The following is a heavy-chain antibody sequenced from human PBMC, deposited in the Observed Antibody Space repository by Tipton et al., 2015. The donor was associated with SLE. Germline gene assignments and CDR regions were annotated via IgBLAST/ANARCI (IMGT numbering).Heavy chain of an antibody. CDR1: GGSISGSGYY. J-gene: IGHJ3*02. CDR3: ARGPYYDFWSGYPYAFDI. Sequence: LRLSCTVSGGSISGSGYYWSWIRQPPGKGLEWIGEINHSGSTNYNPSLKSRVTISVDTSKNQFSLKLSSVTAADTAVYYCARGPYYDFWSGYPYAFDIWGQGTMVTVSS. V-gene: IGHV4-34*01. D-gene: IGHD3-3*01. CDR2: INHSGST.